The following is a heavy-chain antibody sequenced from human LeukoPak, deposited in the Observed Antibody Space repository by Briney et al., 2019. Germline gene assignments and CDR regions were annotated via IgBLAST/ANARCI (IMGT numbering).Heavy chain of an antibody. CDR3: AITMDTAMAWNL. CDR1: GFTFSSYS. V-gene: IGHV3-21*01. CDR2: ISSSSSYI. Sequence: PGRSLRLSCAASGFTFSSYSMNWVRQAPGKGLEWVSSISSSSSYIYYADSVKGRFTISRDNAKNSLYLQMNSLRAEDTAVYYCAITMDTAMAWNLWGQGTLVTVSS. D-gene: IGHD5-18*01. J-gene: IGHJ4*02.